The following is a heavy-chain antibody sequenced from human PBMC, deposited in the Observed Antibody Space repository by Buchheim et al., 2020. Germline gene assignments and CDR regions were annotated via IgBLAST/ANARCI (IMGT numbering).Heavy chain of an antibody. Sequence: QVQLQQWGAGLLKPSETLSLTCAVYGGSFSGYYWSWIRQPPGKGLEWIGEINHSGSTNYNPSLKSRVTISVETSKNQFSLKLSSVTAADTAVYYCARVAYYYDSSGYRDAFDIWGQGT. CDR1: GGSFSGYY. J-gene: IGHJ3*02. CDR2: INHSGST. CDR3: ARVAYYYDSSGYRDAFDI. V-gene: IGHV4-34*01. D-gene: IGHD3-22*01.